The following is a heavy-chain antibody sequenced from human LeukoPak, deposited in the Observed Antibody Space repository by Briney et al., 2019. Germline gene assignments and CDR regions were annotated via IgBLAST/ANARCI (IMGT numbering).Heavy chain of an antibody. V-gene: IGHV1-2*02. CDR3: ARDWGWLQYYFDY. CDR1: GYTFTGYY. J-gene: IGHJ4*02. D-gene: IGHD5-24*01. Sequence: ASVKVSCKASGYTFTGYYMHWVRQAPGQGLEWMGWINPNRGGTNYAQKFQGRVTMTRDTSISTAYMELSRLRSDDTAVYYCARDWGWLQYYFDYWGQGTLVTVSS. CDR2: INPNRGGT.